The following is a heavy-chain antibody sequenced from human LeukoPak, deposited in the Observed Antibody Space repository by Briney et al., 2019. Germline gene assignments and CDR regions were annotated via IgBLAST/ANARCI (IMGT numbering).Heavy chain of an antibody. V-gene: IGHV3-30*02. D-gene: IGHD3-22*01. Sequence: GGSLRLSCEASGFTFSSYGMHWVRQAPGKGLEWVAFIRYDGSNKYYADSVKGRFTISRDNSKNTLYLQMNSLRAEDTAVYYCAKGALRYYYDSSGYHDYWGQGTLVTVSS. CDR1: GFTFSSYG. J-gene: IGHJ4*02. CDR2: IRYDGSNK. CDR3: AKGALRYYYDSSGYHDY.